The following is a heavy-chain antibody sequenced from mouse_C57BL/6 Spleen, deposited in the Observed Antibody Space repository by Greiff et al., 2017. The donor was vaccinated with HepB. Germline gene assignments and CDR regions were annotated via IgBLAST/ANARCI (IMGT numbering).Heavy chain of an antibody. CDR2: ISSGSSTI. V-gene: IGHV5-17*01. CDR1: GFTFSDYG. D-gene: IGHD1-1*01. CDR3: AGLYYGSSPFAY. Sequence: EVKVVESGGGLVKPGGSLKLSCAASGFTFSDYGMHWVRQAPEKGLEWVAYISSGSSTIYYADTVKGRFTISRDNAKNTLFLQMTSLRSEDTAMYYCAGLYYGSSPFAYWGQGTLVTVSA. J-gene: IGHJ3*01.